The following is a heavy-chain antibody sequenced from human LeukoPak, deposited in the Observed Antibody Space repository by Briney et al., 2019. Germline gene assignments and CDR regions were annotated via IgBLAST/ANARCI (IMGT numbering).Heavy chain of an antibody. CDR1: GFTFGTYG. CDR3: AKGPQYYYDTSGEVDY. CDR2: IRYDGSNK. Sequence: GGSLRLSCAASGFTFGTYGMHWVRQAPGKGLEWVAFIRYDGSNKYYADSEKGRFTISRDNSKNTLYLQMNSLRAEDTAVYYCAKGPQYYYDTSGEVDYWGQGTLVTVSS. J-gene: IGHJ4*02. V-gene: IGHV3-30*02. D-gene: IGHD3-22*01.